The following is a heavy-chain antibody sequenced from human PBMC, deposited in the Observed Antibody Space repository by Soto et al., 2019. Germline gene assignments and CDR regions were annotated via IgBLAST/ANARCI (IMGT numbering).Heavy chain of an antibody. D-gene: IGHD3-16*01. V-gene: IGHV1-2*04. J-gene: IGHJ6*02. CDR1: GYTFTGYY. CDR2: INPNSGGT. CDR3: ARGALGDGAPLYYYYYGMDV. Sequence: ASVKVSCKASGYTFTGYYMHWVRQAPGQGLEWMGWINPNSGGTNYAQKFQGWVTMTRDTSISTAYMELSRLRSDDTAVYYCARGALGDGAPLYYYYYGMDVWVQGTTVTLS.